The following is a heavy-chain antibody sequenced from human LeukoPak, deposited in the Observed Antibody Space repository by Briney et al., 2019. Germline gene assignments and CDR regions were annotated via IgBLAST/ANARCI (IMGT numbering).Heavy chain of an antibody. CDR1: GGSISSYY. Sequence: PSETLSFTCTVSGGSISSYYWSWIRQPPGKGLEWIGYIYYSGSTNYNPSLKSRVTISVDTSKNQFSLKLGSVTAADTAVYYCAGTYYYDSSGYSFDYWGQGTLVTVSS. J-gene: IGHJ4*02. CDR3: AGTYYYDSSGYSFDY. D-gene: IGHD3-22*01. V-gene: IGHV4-59*01. CDR2: IYYSGST.